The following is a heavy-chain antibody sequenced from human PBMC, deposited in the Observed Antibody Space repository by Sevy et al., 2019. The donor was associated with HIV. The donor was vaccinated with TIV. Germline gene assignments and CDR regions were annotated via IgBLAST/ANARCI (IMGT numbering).Heavy chain of an antibody. Sequence: GESLKISCAASGFTFSSYSMNWVRQAPGKGLEWVSYISSSSSTIYYADSVKGRFTISRDNAKNSLYLQMNSLRAEDTAVYYCARDTLGYCTGGVCYYYYYYYGMDVWGQGTTVTVSS. V-gene: IGHV3-48*01. CDR1: GFTFSSYS. CDR2: ISSSSSTI. D-gene: IGHD2-8*02. J-gene: IGHJ6*02. CDR3: ARDTLGYCTGGVCYYYYYYYGMDV.